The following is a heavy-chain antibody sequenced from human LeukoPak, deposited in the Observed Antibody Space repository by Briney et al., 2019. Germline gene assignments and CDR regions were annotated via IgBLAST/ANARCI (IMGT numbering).Heavy chain of an antibody. CDR3: ARFVVFSSSWYVWFDP. CDR2: IYPGDSDT. CDR1: GYSFTSYW. V-gene: IGHV5-51*01. J-gene: IGHJ5*02. D-gene: IGHD6-13*01. Sequence: GESLKISCKGSGYSFTSYWIGWVRQMPGKGLEWMGIIYPGDSDTRYSPSFQGQVTISADKSISTAYLQWSSLKASDTAMYYCARFVVFSSSWYVWFDPWGQGTLVTVSS.